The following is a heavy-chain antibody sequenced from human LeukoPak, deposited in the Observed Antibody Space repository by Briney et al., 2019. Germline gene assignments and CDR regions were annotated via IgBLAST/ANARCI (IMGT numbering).Heavy chain of an antibody. CDR1: GFTFGDYS. D-gene: IGHD3-3*01. V-gene: IGHV3-49*04. CDR2: IRSKAHGGTT. CDR3: ARDQVYYDFWSAY. Sequence: GGSLRLSCTGSGFTFGDYSMNWVRQAPGKGLEWVAFIRSKAHGGTTEYAASVKGRFTFSRDDSRSVAYLQMNNLRTEDTAVYYCARDQVYYDFWSAYWGQGTLVTVPS. J-gene: IGHJ4*02.